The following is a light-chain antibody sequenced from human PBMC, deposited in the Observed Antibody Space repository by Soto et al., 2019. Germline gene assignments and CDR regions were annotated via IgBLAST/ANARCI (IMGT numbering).Light chain of an antibody. CDR3: QQYASSHRT. CDR2: GAS. J-gene: IGKJ1*01. V-gene: IGKV3-20*01. CDR1: QSFTTSQ. Sequence: EIVLTQSPGTLSLSPGERATLFCRASQSFTTSQLAWYQQRPGQAPRVLIFGASRRATGIPDRFSGSGSGTDFTLTISRLEPEDSEVYYCQQYASSHRTFGKGTKVNI.